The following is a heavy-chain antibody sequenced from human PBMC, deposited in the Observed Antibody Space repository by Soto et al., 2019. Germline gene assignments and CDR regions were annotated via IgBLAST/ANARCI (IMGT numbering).Heavy chain of an antibody. CDR1: GGTFSSYA. CDR2: IIPIFGTA. J-gene: IGHJ6*02. CDR3: ARGEADPKRYTVTTGGYYYYYGMDV. D-gene: IGHD4-17*01. V-gene: IGHV1-69*13. Sequence: SVKVSCKASGGTFSSYAISWVRQAPGQGLEWMGGIIPIFGTANYAQKFQGRVTITADESTSTAYMELSSLRPEDTAVYYRARGEADPKRYTVTTGGYYYYYGMDVWGQGTTVTVSS.